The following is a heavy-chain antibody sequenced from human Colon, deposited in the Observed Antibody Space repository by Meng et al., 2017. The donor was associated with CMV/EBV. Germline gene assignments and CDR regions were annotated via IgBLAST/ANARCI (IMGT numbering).Heavy chain of an antibody. CDR1: GGSFSGYL. D-gene: IGHD1-26*01. J-gene: IGHJ6*02. CDR2: INHSGST. V-gene: IGHV4-34*01. Sequence: VYGGSFSGYLWNWIRQPPGKGLEWIGEINHSGSTNYNPSLKSRVTISVDTSKNQFSLKLSSVTAADTAVFYCATSLSGSSLYGLDVWGQGTTVTVSS. CDR3: ATSLSGSSLYGLDV.